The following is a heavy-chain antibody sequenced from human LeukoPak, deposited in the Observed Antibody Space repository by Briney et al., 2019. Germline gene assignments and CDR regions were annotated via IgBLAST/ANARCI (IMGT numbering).Heavy chain of an antibody. CDR2: INTNTGNP. J-gene: IGHJ5*02. Sequence: ASVKVSCKASGYTFTSYAMNWVRQAPGQGLEWMGWINTNTGNPTYAQGFTGRFVFSLDTSVSTAYLQISSLKAEDTAVYYCARDDLVLRYFDWYLGPWGQGTLVTVSS. CDR1: GYTFTSYA. CDR3: ARDDLVLRYFDWYLGP. D-gene: IGHD3-9*01. V-gene: IGHV7-4-1*02.